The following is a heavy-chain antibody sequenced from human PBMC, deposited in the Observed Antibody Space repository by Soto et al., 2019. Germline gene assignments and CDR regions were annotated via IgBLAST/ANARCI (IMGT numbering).Heavy chain of an antibody. D-gene: IGHD3-22*01. Sequence: QVQLQESGPGLVKPSGTLSLTCAVSGGSISSINWWSWVRQSPGKGLEWIGEVYHTGSTNNHPSLKSRVTISVEKSKNQFSLKLSSVTAADTAVYYCARRDYYDSRGYFDYWGQGTLVTVSS. J-gene: IGHJ4*02. CDR2: VYHTGST. V-gene: IGHV4-4*02. CDR1: GGSISSINW. CDR3: ARRDYYDSRGYFDY.